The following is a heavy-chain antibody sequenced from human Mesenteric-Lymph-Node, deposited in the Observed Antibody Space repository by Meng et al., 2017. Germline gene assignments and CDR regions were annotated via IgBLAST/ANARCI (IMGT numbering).Heavy chain of an antibody. J-gene: IGHJ6*02. CDR3: AKDTQRIEMATQAPPPPGIYGMDV. CDR2: ISWNSGSI. CDR1: GFTFDDYA. V-gene: IGHV3-9*01. Sequence: GGSLRLSCAASGFTFDDYAMHWVRQAPGKGLEWVSGISWNSGSIGYADSVKGRFTISRDNAKNSLYLQMNSLRAEDTALYYCAKDTQRIEMATQAPPPPGIYGMDVWGQGTTVTVSS. D-gene: IGHD5-24*01.